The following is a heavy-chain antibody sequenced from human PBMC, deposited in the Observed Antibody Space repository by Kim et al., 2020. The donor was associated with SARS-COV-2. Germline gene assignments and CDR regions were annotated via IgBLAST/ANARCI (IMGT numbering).Heavy chain of an antibody. CDR1: GYTFTSYA. D-gene: IGHD3-10*01. J-gene: IGHJ3*02. CDR3: AKEMLTMVRGPPRAFDI. CDR2: INAGNGNT. V-gene: IGHV1-3*01. Sequence: ASVKVSCKASGYTFTSYAMHWVRQAPGQRLEWMGWINAGNGNTKYSQKFQGRVTITRETSASTAYMELSSLRSEDTAVYYCAKEMLTMVRGPPRAFDICGQGTMVTVSS.